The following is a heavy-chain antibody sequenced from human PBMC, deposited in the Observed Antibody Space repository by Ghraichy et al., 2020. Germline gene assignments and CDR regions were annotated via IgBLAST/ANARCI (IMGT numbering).Heavy chain of an antibody. Sequence: GSLRLSCAASGFTFSGSAMHWVRQASGKGLEWVGRIRSKANSYATAYAASVKGRFTISRDDSKNTAYLQMNSLKTEDTAVYYCTSNIVVVPAAIERPGSVDYWGQGTLVTVSS. D-gene: IGHD2-2*01. V-gene: IGHV3-73*01. J-gene: IGHJ4*02. CDR2: IRSKANSYAT. CDR1: GFTFSGSA. CDR3: TSNIVVVPAAIERPGSVDY.